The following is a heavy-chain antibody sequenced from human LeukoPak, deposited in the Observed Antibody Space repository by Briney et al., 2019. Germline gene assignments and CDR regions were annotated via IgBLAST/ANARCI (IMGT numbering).Heavy chain of an antibody. D-gene: IGHD3-10*01. CDR1: GFTFTSYA. CDR3: ARDRDYYNYFEY. J-gene: IGHJ4*02. V-gene: IGHV3-23*01. CDR2: ISGSGGRT. Sequence: GGSLRLSCAASGFTFTSYAMSWVRQAPGKGLEWVSLISGSGGRTYYADSVKGRFTISRDNSKNTLSPQMISLRAEDTAVYYCARDRDYYNYFEYWGQGTLVTVSS.